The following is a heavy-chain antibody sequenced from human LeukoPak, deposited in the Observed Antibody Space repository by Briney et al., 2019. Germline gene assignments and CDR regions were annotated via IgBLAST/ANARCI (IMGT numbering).Heavy chain of an antibody. D-gene: IGHD6-6*01. CDR2: IYYSGST. CDR1: GGSISGGGYY. CDR3: ASGAYSSSSFDY. V-gene: IGHV4-31*03. J-gene: IGHJ4*02. Sequence: PSETLSLTCTVSGGSISGGGYYWSWIRQHPGKGLEWIGYIYYSGSTYYNPSLRSRVTISVDTSKNQFSLKLSSVTAADTAVYHCASGAYSSSSFDYWGQGTLVTVSS.